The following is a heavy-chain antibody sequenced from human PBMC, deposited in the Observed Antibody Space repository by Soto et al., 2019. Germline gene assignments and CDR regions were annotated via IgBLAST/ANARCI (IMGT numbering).Heavy chain of an antibody. J-gene: IGHJ6*02. CDR3: ARDPNIVLVPAALRSYYYYYGMDV. V-gene: IGHV3-7*01. CDR2: IKQDGSEK. CDR1: GFTFSSYW. Sequence: EVQLVESGGGLVQPGGSLRLSCAASGFTFSSYWMSWVRQAPGMGLEWVANIKQDGSEKYYVDSVKGRFTISRDNAKNSLYLQMNSLRAEDTSVYYRARDPNIVLVPAALRSYYYYYGMDVWGQGTSVTVSS. D-gene: IGHD2-2*01.